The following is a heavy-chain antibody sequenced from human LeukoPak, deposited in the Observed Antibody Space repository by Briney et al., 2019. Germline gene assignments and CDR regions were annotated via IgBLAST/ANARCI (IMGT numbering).Heavy chain of an antibody. J-gene: IGHJ6*02. D-gene: IGHD5-18*01. CDR3: ARDPGVGGYNYGYYYYYGMDV. CDR2: IWYDGSNK. Sequence: HPGGSLRLSCAASGFTFSSYGMHWVRQAPGKGLEWVAVIWYDGSNKYYADSVKGRFTISRDNSKNTLHLQMNSLRAEDTAVYYCARDPGVGGYNYGYYYYYGMDVWGQGTTVTVSS. CDR1: GFTFSSYG. V-gene: IGHV3-33*01.